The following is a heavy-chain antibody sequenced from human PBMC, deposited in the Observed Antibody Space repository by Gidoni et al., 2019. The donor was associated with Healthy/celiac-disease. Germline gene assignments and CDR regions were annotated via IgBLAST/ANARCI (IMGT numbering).Heavy chain of an antibody. D-gene: IGHD6-13*01. Sequence: VQRLESGGVLVQPGGSLRLSCAASGFPFSSYAMSWVRQAPGTGLEWGSAISCSGGSTYYADSVKGRFTISRDNSKNTLYLQMNSLRAEDTAVYYCAKEGSSWHKYFQHWGQGTLVTVSS. CDR2: ISCSGGST. CDR1: GFPFSSYA. V-gene: IGHV3-23*01. J-gene: IGHJ1*01. CDR3: AKEGSSWHKYFQH.